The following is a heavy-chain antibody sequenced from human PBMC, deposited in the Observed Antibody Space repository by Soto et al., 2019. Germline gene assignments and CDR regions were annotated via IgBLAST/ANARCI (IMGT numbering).Heavy chain of an antibody. J-gene: IGHJ4*02. V-gene: IGHV4-59*01. CDR1: GGSISSDY. CDR2: IYYSGST. CDR3: ARDPLPGY. Sequence: QVQLQESGPGLVKPSETLSLTCTVSGGSISSDYWSWIRQPPGKGLEWIGYIYYSGSTNYNPSLRSRVTISVDTSKNQFSLTLTSVTAADTAVYYCARDPLPGYWGQGTLVTVSS.